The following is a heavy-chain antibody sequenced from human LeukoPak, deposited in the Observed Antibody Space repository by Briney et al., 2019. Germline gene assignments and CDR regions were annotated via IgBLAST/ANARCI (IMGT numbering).Heavy chain of an antibody. J-gene: IGHJ5*02. CDR1: GGSISTYY. V-gene: IGHV4-4*07. Sequence: SETLSLTCTVSGGSISTYYWSWIRQPAGKGPEWIGRIYPSGSTNYNPSLKSRVTMSVDTSKNQFSLKLSSVTAADTAVYYCARDKAATGTYNWFDPWGQGTLVTVSS. D-gene: IGHD4-17*01. CDR3: ARDKAATGTYNWFDP. CDR2: IYPSGST.